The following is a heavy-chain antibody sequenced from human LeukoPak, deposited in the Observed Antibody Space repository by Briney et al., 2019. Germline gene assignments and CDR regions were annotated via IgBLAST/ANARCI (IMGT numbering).Heavy chain of an antibody. Sequence: PGGSERLSCAASGFSLRDYWMHWVRQAPGKGLVWVSHIHSDGGTTNYADSVKGRFTISRDNAKNTVYLQMNSLKVEDTAVYYCARDIYSIAEWGQGTLVTVSS. CDR2: IHSDGGTT. CDR1: GFSLRDYW. CDR3: ARDIYSIAE. V-gene: IGHV3-74*01. J-gene: IGHJ4*02. D-gene: IGHD1-26*01.